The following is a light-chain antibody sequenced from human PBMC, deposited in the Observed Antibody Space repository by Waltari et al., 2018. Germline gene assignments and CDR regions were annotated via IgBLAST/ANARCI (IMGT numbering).Light chain of an antibody. CDR2: RNN. CDR1: SSTIGSNY. CDR3: AAWDDSLSGQV. Sequence: QSVLTQPPSASGTPGQRVTISCSGSSSTIGSNYVYWYQQLTGTASKPLIYRNNQRPSGVPDRFSGYNSGTSPSLAISGLRSEDEADYYCAAWDDSLSGQVFGGGTKLTVL. V-gene: IGLV1-47*01. J-gene: IGLJ2*01.